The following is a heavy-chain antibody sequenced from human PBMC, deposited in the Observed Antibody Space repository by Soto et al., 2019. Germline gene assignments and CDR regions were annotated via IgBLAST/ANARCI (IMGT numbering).Heavy chain of an antibody. J-gene: IGHJ2*01. CDR2: ISYDGSKK. Sequence: QVQLVESGGGVVQPGKSLRLSCAASGFTFSSYGMHWVRQAPGKGLEWVAVISYDGSKKYYADSVKGRFTISRDNSKNTRYLHMNSLRAEDTAVYYCPRESGGVVVTLDWYFDLWGRGTLVTVSS. D-gene: IGHD2-21*02. CDR3: PRESGGVVVTLDWYFDL. V-gene: IGHV3-30*03. CDR1: GFTFSSYG.